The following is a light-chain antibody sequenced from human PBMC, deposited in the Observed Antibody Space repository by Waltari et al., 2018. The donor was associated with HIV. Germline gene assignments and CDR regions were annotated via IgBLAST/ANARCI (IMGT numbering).Light chain of an antibody. V-gene: IGLV1-40*01. CDR1: SSNIGAGYD. CDR2: GNI. CDR3: QSFDSSLTGWV. J-gene: IGLJ3*02. Sequence: QSVLTQPPSLSGAPGQRVTPSCTGTSSNIGAGYDVPRYQQLPGTAPKLLIYGNINRPSGVPDRFSGSKSGTSASLAITGLQAEDEADYYCQSFDSSLTGWVFGGGTKLTVL.